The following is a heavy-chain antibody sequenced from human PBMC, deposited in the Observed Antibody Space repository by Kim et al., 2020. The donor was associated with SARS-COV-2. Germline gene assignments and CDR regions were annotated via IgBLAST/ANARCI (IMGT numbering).Heavy chain of an antibody. D-gene: IGHD6-13*01. CDR2: INHSGST. CDR1: GGSFSGYY. CDR3: ASPYSSSWYPYPY. J-gene: IGHJ4*02. V-gene: IGHV4-34*01. Sequence: SETLSLTCAVYGGSFSGYYWSWIRQPPGKGLEWIGEINHSGSTNYNPSLKSRVTISVDTSKNQFSLKLSSVTAADTAVYYCASPYSSSWYPYPYWGQGTLVTVSS.